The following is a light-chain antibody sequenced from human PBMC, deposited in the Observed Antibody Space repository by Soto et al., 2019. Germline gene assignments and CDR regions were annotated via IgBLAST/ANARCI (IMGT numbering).Light chain of an antibody. CDR1: QSVSSGY. CDR3: QQYNNWPPFT. CDR2: DAS. J-gene: IGKJ4*01. Sequence: EIVLTQSPGTLSLSPGERGTLSCRASQSVSSGYLAWYQQKPGQAPRLLIYDASSRATGIPDTFSGSGSGTDFTLTISSLQSEDFAVYYCQQYNNWPPFTFGGGIKVDIK. V-gene: IGKV3D-20*02.